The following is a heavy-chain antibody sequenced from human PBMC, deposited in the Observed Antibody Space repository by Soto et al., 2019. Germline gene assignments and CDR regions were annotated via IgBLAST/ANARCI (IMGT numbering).Heavy chain of an antibody. CDR1: GFTVNSDY. CDR3: ARAPRYGGQAY. Sequence: EVQLVESGGGLVQPGGSLRLSCAASGFTVNSDYMTWVRQAPGKGLEWVSVIYSGGSTYYTDSVKGRFTISRDNSKNTLYLQMNSLRAEDTAVYYCARAPRYGGQAYWGQGTLVTVSS. V-gene: IGHV3-66*01. CDR2: IYSGGST. J-gene: IGHJ4*02. D-gene: IGHD4-17*01.